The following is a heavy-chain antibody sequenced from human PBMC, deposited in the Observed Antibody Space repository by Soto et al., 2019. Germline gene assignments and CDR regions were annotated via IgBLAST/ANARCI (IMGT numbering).Heavy chain of an antibody. CDR1: GFTFSSYS. CDR2: ISSSSSYI. V-gene: IGHV3-21*01. D-gene: IGHD5-18*01. CDR3: ARDISLVGIQLGSDY. Sequence: GGSLRLSCAASGFTFSSYSMNWVRQAPGKGLEWVSSISSSSSYIYYADSVKGRFTISRDNAKNSLYLQMNSLRAEDTAVYYCARDISLVGIQLGSDYWGQGTLVTVSS. J-gene: IGHJ4*02.